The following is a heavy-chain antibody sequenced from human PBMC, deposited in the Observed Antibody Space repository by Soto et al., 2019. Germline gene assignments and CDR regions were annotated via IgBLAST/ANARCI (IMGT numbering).Heavy chain of an antibody. V-gene: IGHV1-8*01. CDR1: GYTFTSYE. Sequence: QVQLVQSGAEVKKPEASVKVSCKASGYTFTSYEINWVRQATGQGLEWMGWMNPNSGDTGYAQKFQGRVTMTRNTAISTADMELSSLRSEDTAVDYCARGELLWFGELLRWGQGTLVTVSS. D-gene: IGHD3-10*01. J-gene: IGHJ4*02. CDR2: MNPNSGDT. CDR3: ARGELLWFGELLR.